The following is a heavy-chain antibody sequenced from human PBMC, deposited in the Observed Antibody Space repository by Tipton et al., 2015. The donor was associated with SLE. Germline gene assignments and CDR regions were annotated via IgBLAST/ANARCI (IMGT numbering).Heavy chain of an antibody. D-gene: IGHD6-13*01. V-gene: IGHV3-30*02. Sequence: SLRLSCAASGFTFSSYSMNWVRQAPGKGLEWVAFIRSDGSNKYYADSVKGRSTISRDNSKNTLYLQMNSLRAEDTAVYNCAKGRVYSSSDHDAFDIWGQGTKVTVSS. CDR1: GFTFSSYS. CDR3: AKGRVYSSSDHDAFDI. J-gene: IGHJ3*02. CDR2: IRSDGSNK.